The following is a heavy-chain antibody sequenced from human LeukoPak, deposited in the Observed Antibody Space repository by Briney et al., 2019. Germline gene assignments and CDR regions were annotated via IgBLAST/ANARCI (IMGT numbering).Heavy chain of an antibody. Sequence: SETLSLTCTVSGGSISGYYWSWIRQPPGKGLEWIGYIYYSGSTNYNPSLKSRVAISVDTSKNQFSLKLSSVTAADTAVYYCARGCSAGTPHNWFDPWGQGTLVTVSS. CDR1: GGSISGYY. CDR2: IYYSGST. CDR3: ARGCSAGTPHNWFDP. D-gene: IGHD6-13*01. V-gene: IGHV4-59*01. J-gene: IGHJ5*02.